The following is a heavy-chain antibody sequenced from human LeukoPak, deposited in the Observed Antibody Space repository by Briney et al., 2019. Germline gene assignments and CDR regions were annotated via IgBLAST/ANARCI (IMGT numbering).Heavy chain of an antibody. CDR3: ARFSSPPVPAAMRDDY. CDR2: IYSGGST. CDR1: GFTVSSNY. Sequence: GGSLRLSCAASGFTVSSNYMSWVRKAPGKGLEWVSVIYSGGSTYYADSVKGRFTISRDNSKNTMYLQMNSLRAEDTAVYYCARFSSPPVPAAMRDDYWGQGTLVTVSS. J-gene: IGHJ4*02. V-gene: IGHV3-66*01. D-gene: IGHD2-2*01.